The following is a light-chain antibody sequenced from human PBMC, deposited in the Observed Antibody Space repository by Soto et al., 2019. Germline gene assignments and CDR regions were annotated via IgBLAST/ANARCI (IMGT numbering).Light chain of an antibody. V-gene: IGLV2-11*01. CDR3: CSYAGTYTGV. CDR2: DVS. J-gene: IGLJ1*01. Sequence: QSVLTQPPSASGSPGQSVTISCTGTSSDVGRYSYVSWYQQHPGKAPKLMIYDVSERPSGVPDRFSGSKSGNTASLTISGLQAEDEADYYCCSYAGTYTGVFGTGTKVTV. CDR1: SSDVGRYSY.